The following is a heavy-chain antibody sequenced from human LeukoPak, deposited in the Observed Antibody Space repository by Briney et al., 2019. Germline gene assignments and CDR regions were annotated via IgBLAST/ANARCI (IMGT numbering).Heavy chain of an antibody. Sequence: SETLSLTCTVSDYSISSGYYWGWIRQPPGKGLEWVGSIYGSGSTYYNPSLKSRVTISVDTSKNQFSLKLISVTAADTAVYYCARVQWVAAGFFDYWGRGTLVTVSS. V-gene: IGHV4-38-2*02. J-gene: IGHJ4*02. CDR3: ARVQWVAAGFFDY. CDR1: DYSISSGYY. CDR2: IYGSGST. D-gene: IGHD6-13*01.